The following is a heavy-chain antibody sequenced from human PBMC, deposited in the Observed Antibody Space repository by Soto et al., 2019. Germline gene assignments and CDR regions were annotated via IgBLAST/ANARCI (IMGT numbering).Heavy chain of an antibody. J-gene: IGHJ4*02. Sequence: GGSLRLSCAASGFTFSSYAMSWVRQAPGKGLEWVSAISGSGGSTYYADSVKGRFTISRDNSKNTLYLQINSLRAEDTAVYYCAKEPPGIAVADTASKFWYWGQGTLVTVSS. V-gene: IGHV3-23*01. D-gene: IGHD6-19*01. CDR1: GFTFSSYA. CDR2: ISGSGGST. CDR3: AKEPPGIAVADTASKFWY.